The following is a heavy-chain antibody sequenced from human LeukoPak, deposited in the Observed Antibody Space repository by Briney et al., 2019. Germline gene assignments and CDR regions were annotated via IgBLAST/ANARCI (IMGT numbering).Heavy chain of an antibody. CDR3: ARHVFSYGEPFDY. CDR1: GGSIRNYY. CDR2: INYSGRT. Sequence: SETLSLTCTVSGGSIRNYYWSWIRQPPGKGLEWLGYINYSGRTNYNPSLKSRVTISVDTFMTQFSLRLSSVTATDTAIYYCARHVFSYGEPFDYWGQGVLITVSS. D-gene: IGHD3-16*01. J-gene: IGHJ4*02. V-gene: IGHV4-59*08.